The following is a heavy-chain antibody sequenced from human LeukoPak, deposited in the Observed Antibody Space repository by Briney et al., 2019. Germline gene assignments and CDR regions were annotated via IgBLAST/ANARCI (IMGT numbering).Heavy chain of an antibody. CDR3: ARLPLMVRGVIKEGGIDY. J-gene: IGHJ4*02. D-gene: IGHD3-10*01. Sequence: ASVKVSCKASGYTFTSYAMHWVRQAPGQRLEWMGWINAGNGNTKYSQEFQGRVTITRDTSTSTVYMELSSLRSEDTAVYYCARLPLMVRGVIKEGGIDYWGQGTLVTVSS. V-gene: IGHV1-3*03. CDR2: INAGNGNT. CDR1: GYTFTSYA.